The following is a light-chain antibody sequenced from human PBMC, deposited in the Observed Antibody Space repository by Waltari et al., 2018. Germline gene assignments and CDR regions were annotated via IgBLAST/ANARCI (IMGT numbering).Light chain of an antibody. J-gene: IGLJ2*01. CDR2: DVS. CDR1: SRDVGGYTY. Sequence: QSALTPSASVSGSPGQSITISCTGTSRDVGGYTYVSWYQQHPGKAPKLMIYDVSNRPSGVSNRFSGSKSGNTASLTISGLQAEDEADYYCSSYTSSSTLVFGGGTKLTVL. V-gene: IGLV2-14*03. CDR3: SSYTSSSTLV.